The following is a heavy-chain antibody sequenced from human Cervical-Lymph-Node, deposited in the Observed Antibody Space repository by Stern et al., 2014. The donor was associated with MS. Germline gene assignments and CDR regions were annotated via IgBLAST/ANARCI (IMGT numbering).Heavy chain of an antibody. CDR1: RFTFSNYG. J-gene: IGHJ4*02. CDR3: AKTGANSLFDY. Sequence: VQLVEAGGGVVQPGRSLRLSCAASRFTFSNYGMHWVRPAPGAGLEWVAGISFDGSNKYYEDSVKGRFNISRDNSKNMLYLQMNSLRVEDTAVYYCAKTGANSLFDYWGQGTLVIFSS. V-gene: IGHV3-30*18. D-gene: IGHD2-21*01. CDR2: ISFDGSNK.